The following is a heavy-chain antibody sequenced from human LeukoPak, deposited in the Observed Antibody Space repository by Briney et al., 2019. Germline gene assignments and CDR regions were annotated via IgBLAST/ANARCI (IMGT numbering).Heavy chain of an antibody. CDR1: PGSIGGYY. J-gene: IGHJ4*02. Sequence: HPSETLSLTCSVSPGSIGGYYWSWFRQPPGKGLEWIGYVFYTGETDYNPSLRSRGTISVDASKNQVSLRLTSVTAADTAVYYCARHAAGVELWFEFWGQGTQVTVSS. V-gene: IGHV4-59*08. CDR3: ARHAAGVELWFEF. D-gene: IGHD2-21*01. CDR2: VFYTGET.